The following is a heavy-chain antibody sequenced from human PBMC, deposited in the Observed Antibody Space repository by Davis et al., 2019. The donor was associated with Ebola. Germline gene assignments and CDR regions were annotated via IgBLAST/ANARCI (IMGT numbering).Heavy chain of an antibody. J-gene: IGHJ5*02. CDR3: ARVQIPATAIPEWVWFDP. V-gene: IGHV4-39*01. D-gene: IGHD2-2*02. CDR2: IYYSGST. CDR1: GGSISSSSYY. Sequence: SETLSLTCTVSGGSISSSSYYWGWIRQPPGKGLEWIGSIYYSGSTYDNPSLESRVTISVDTSKNQFSLKLSSVTAADTAVYYCARVQIPATAIPEWVWFDPWGQGTLVTVSS.